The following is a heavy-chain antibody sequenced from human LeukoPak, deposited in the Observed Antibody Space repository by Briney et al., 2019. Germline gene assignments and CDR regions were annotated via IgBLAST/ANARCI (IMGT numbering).Heavy chain of an antibody. J-gene: IGHJ3*02. Sequence: PGGSLRLSCAASGFTFSSYAMSWVRQAPGKGLEWVSAISGSGGSTYYADSVKGRFTISRDNSKNTLYLQMNSLRAEDTAVYYCAKILPGEMATILDALDIWGQGTMVTVSS. D-gene: IGHD5-24*01. V-gene: IGHV3-23*01. CDR1: GFTFSSYA. CDR2: ISGSGGST. CDR3: AKILPGEMATILDALDI.